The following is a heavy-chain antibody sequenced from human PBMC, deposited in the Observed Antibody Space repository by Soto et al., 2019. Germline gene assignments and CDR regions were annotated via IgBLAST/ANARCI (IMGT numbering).Heavy chain of an antibody. CDR1: GYTFTSYD. CDR3: ARGRIAARRVHYYYMDV. J-gene: IGHJ6*03. Sequence: ASVKVSCKASGYTFTSYDINWVRQATGQGLEWMGWMNPNSGNTGYAQKFQGRVTMTRNTSISTAYMELSSLRSEDTAVCYCARGRIAARRVHYYYMDVWGKGTTVTVSS. CDR2: MNPNSGNT. V-gene: IGHV1-8*01. D-gene: IGHD6-6*01.